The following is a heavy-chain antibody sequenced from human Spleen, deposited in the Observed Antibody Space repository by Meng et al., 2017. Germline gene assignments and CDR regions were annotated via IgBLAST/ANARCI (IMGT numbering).Heavy chain of an antibody. Sequence: GGSLRLSCGASGFNFGDYIMHWVRQSPGQGLEWISRIVPDGGITTYADSVKGRFTISRDNSKNTLYLQMNSLGADDTALYYCAKDLYYYNSSGYFSPFDYWGPGTLVTVSS. D-gene: IGHD3-22*01. CDR3: AKDLYYYNSSGYFSPFDY. CDR1: GFNFGDYI. CDR2: IVPDGGIT. V-gene: IGHV3-23*01. J-gene: IGHJ4*02.